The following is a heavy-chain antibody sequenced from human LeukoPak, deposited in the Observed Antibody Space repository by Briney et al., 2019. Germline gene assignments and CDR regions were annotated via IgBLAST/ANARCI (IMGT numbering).Heavy chain of an antibody. Sequence: ASVTVSCTASGYTFTSYDINWVRQAPGQGLEWMGWMNPGSGATGLAQNFQGRVTMTRNTAITTAFLELNSLRSEDTAFYYCQRVADDSDYRDFWGQGTLVTVSS. V-gene: IGHV1-8*01. J-gene: IGHJ4*02. CDR1: GYTFTSYD. D-gene: IGHD4/OR15-4a*01. CDR2: MNPGSGAT. CDR3: QRVADDSDYRDF.